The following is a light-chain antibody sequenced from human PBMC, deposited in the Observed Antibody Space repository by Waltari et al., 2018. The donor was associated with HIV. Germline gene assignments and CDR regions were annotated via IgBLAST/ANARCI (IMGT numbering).Light chain of an antibody. CDR3: QVWDTNTDQYVI. V-gene: IGLV3-21*01. J-gene: IGLJ2*01. CDR2: HDT. CDR1: NIGSKR. Sequence: SYVLTQSPSVSVAPGKTARITCGGKNIGSKRVNGYQQQPGQAPVMVIYHDTDRPSGIPDRVSGSNSEDTATLTIRRVEAGDEADYYGQVWDTNTDQYVIFGGGTNLSV.